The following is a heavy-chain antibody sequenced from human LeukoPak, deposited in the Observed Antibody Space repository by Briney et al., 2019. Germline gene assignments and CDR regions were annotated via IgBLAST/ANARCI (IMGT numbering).Heavy chain of an antibody. D-gene: IGHD3-22*01. CDR2: ISSSGTTI. CDR3: ARVAYYYDSSGCYHYYFDY. V-gene: IGHV3-48*03. Sequence: GGSLRLSCAASGFTFSSYEMKWVRQAPGKGLEWVSYISSSGTTIYYADSVKGRFTISRDNNKNSLYLQMSSLRAEDTAVYYCARVAYYYDSSGCYHYYFDYWGQGTLVTVSS. CDR1: GFTFSSYE. J-gene: IGHJ4*01.